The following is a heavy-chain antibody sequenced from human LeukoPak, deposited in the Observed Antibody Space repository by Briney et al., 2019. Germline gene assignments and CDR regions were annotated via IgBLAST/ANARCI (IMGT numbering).Heavy chain of an antibody. CDR3: ARAPDYVWGSPNH. CDR1: GYTFTSSA. V-gene: IGHV1-3*01. CDR2: INAGHGNT. J-gene: IGHJ5*02. D-gene: IGHD3-16*01. Sequence: ASVQVSCKACGYTFTSSAMRWVRQAPGQRLEWMGWINAGHGNTKYSQKFQGRVTITRDTSASTAYMELSSLRSEDTAVYYCARAPDYVWGSPNHWGQGTLVTVSS.